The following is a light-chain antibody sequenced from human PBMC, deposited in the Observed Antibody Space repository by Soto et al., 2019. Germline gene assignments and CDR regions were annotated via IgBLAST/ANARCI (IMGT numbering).Light chain of an antibody. CDR1: QSIRIW. V-gene: IGKV1-5*03. CDR2: KAS. Sequence: DIQMTQSPSTLSASVGDRVTITCRASQSIRIWLAWYQQTPGKAPKSLIYKASSLKTGVPSRFSGSGSGTEFTLTISSLQPDDFATYYCQQYNTYPLTFGQGTKLEIK. CDR3: QQYNTYPLT. J-gene: IGKJ2*01.